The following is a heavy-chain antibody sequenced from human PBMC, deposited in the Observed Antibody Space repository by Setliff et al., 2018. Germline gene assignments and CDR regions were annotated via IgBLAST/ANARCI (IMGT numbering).Heavy chain of an antibody. CDR2: INTNTGNP. Sequence: GASVKVSCKASGYTFTSYAMNWVRQAPGQGLEWMGWINTNTGNPTYAQGFTGRFVFSLDTSVSTAYLQISSLKAEDTAVYYCARGLREDGYNLADHWGQGTLVTVSS. CDR3: ARGLREDGYNLADH. CDR1: GYTFTSYA. V-gene: IGHV7-4-1*02. D-gene: IGHD5-12*01. J-gene: IGHJ4*02.